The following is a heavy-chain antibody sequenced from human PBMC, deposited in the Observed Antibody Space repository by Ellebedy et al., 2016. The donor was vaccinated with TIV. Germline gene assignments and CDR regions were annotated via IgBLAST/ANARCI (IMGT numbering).Heavy chain of an antibody. V-gene: IGHV4-61*01. CDR1: GASVSSGSYY. Sequence: SETLSLTCAVSGASVSSGSYYWNWIRQPPGKELEWIGYIYYSGSTNYNPSLKSRVTISVDTSKNQFSLKLSSVTAADTAVYYCARADRRYCSGGSCYFDYWGQGTLVTVSS. CDR2: IYYSGST. D-gene: IGHD2-15*01. CDR3: ARADRRYCSGGSCYFDY. J-gene: IGHJ4*02.